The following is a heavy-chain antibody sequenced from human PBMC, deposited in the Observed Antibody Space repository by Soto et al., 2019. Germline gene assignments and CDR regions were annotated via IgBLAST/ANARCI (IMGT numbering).Heavy chain of an antibody. CDR1: GFTFSNYA. J-gene: IGHJ4*02. Sequence: GGSLRLSCAASGFTFSNYAIHWVRQAPGKGLEWVAVIASEGKDKRYADSVKGRFTISRDNSKNTQYLQMSSLRADDTVVYYCVKGEYYYDSSGYYPFDYWGQGTLVTVSS. V-gene: IGHV3-30*18. D-gene: IGHD3-22*01. CDR3: VKGEYYYDSSGYYPFDY. CDR2: IASEGKDK.